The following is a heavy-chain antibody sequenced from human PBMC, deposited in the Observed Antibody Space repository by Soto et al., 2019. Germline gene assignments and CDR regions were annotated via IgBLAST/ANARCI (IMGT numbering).Heavy chain of an antibody. J-gene: IGHJ3*01. Sequence: GGSLRLSCASSGFTLSMSAVNWVRQAPGKGLEWVSYISDSGDRAYYADSVKGRFTISRDRSKNTVSLQMDSLRAEDTAVYYCAKDRGIIVKAGDAFDVWGQGTKVTVSS. CDR1: GFTLSMSA. CDR3: AKDRGIIVKAGDAFDV. V-gene: IGHV3-23*01. CDR2: ISDSGDRA. D-gene: IGHD3-16*02.